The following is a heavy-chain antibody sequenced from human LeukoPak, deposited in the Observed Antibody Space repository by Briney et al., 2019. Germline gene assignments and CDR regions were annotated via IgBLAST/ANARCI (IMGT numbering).Heavy chain of an antibody. CDR1: GYTFTGYY. CDR3: ARVGTAMVKGWFDP. V-gene: IGHV1-2*02. CDR2: INPNSGGT. J-gene: IGHJ5*02. D-gene: IGHD5-18*01. Sequence: GASVKVSCKASGYTFTGYYMHWVRQAPGQGLEWMGWINPNSGGTNYAQKFQGRVTMTRDTSISTAYMELSRLRSGDTAVYYCARVGTAMVKGWFDPWGQGTLVTVSS.